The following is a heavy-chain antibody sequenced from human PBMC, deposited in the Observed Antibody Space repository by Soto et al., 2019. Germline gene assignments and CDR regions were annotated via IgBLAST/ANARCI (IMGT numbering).Heavy chain of an antibody. J-gene: IGHJ5*02. D-gene: IGHD6-19*01. Sequence: EVQLVESGGGLVQPGGSLRLSCAASGFTFSSYWMHWVRQVPGKGLVWVSRINYDGSTTTYADSVKGRFTISRDNARNTLYLHMNSLRVEDTAVYYCARAGTGWYWFDPWGQGTLVTVSS. CDR2: INYDGSTT. CDR3: ARAGTGWYWFDP. V-gene: IGHV3-74*01. CDR1: GFTFSSYW.